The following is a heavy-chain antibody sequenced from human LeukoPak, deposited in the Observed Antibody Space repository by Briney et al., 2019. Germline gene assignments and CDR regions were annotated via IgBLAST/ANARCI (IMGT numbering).Heavy chain of an antibody. CDR2: ISSTGGTT. D-gene: IGHD2-21*01. Sequence: GSLRLSCAASGITFSSYGMSWVRQAPGKGLEWVSSISSTGGTTYYADSVKGRFTISRDNSKNTLYLQMNSLRAEDTAVYYCARDRDWAFDYWGQGILVTVSS. J-gene: IGHJ4*02. CDR3: ARDRDWAFDY. V-gene: IGHV3-23*01. CDR1: GITFSSYG.